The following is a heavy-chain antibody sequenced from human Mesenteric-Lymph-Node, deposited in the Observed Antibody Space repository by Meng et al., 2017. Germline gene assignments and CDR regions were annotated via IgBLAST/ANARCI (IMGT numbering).Heavy chain of an antibody. Sequence: LQHWGAGLLKPSEPLSPSCPVSGGSLSSRNWWSWVRQPPGKGLEWIGEIYHSGSTNYNPSLKSRVTISVDESKNQFSLRLSSVTAADTAVYYCARVGAYCGGDCYHPRWGQGTLVTVSS. V-gene: IGHV4-4*02. D-gene: IGHD2-21*02. CDR2: IYHSGST. J-gene: IGHJ4*02. CDR3: ARVGAYCGGDCYHPR. CDR1: GGSLSSRNW.